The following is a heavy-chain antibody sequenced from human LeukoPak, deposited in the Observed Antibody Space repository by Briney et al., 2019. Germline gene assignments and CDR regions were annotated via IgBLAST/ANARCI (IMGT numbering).Heavy chain of an antibody. V-gene: IGHV3-48*02. D-gene: IGHD4-17*01. J-gene: IGHJ4*02. Sequence: GGSRRLSCAASGFILKTYIMIWFRKAPGKGLEWVSYISASSSTIYYADSVKGRFTISRDNAKNSLYLQMNSLRDEDTAVYYCATISSFTVTNDYWGQGTLVTVSS. CDR2: ISASSSTI. CDR1: GFILKTYI. CDR3: ATISSFTVTNDY.